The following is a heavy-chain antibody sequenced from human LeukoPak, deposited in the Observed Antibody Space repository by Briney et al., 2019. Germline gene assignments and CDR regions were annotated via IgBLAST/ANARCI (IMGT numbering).Heavy chain of an antibody. D-gene: IGHD5-12*01. CDR2: INHSGST. J-gene: IGHJ4*02. V-gene: IGHV4-34*01. CDR1: GRSFSGYY. Sequence: PSETLSLTCAVYGRSFSGYYWSWIRQPPGKGLEWIGEINHSGSTNYNPSLKSRVTISVDTSKNQFSLKLSSVTAADTAVYYCAREGDIVATIAGTWGQGTLVTVSS. CDR3: AREGDIVATIAGT.